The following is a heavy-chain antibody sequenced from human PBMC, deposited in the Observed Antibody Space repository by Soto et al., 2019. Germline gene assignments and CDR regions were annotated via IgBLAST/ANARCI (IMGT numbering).Heavy chain of an antibody. Sequence: PGGSLRLSCAASGFTFSDYYMSWIRQAPGKGLEWVSYISSSSSYTNYADSVKGRFTISRDNAKNSLYLQMNSLRAEDTAVYYCARAGYDFWSGYYPMDVWGQGTTVTVS. CDR1: GFTFSDYY. CDR3: ARAGYDFWSGYYPMDV. D-gene: IGHD3-3*01. J-gene: IGHJ6*02. CDR2: ISSSSSYT. V-gene: IGHV3-11*06.